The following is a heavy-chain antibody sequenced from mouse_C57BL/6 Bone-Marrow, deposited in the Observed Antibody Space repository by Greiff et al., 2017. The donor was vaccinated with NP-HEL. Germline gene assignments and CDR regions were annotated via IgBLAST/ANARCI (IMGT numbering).Heavy chain of an antibody. CDR1: GFSLTSYG. CDR2: IWRGGST. CDR3: AKWGWLPHFDV. V-gene: IGHV2-5*01. Sequence: VQLQESGPGLVQPSQSLSITCTVSGFSLTSYGVHWVRQSPGKGLEWLGVIWRGGSTGYNAAFMSRLSITKDNSKSQVFFKMNSLQAEDTAIYYCAKWGWLPHFDVWGTGTTVTVSS. D-gene: IGHD2-3*01. J-gene: IGHJ1*03.